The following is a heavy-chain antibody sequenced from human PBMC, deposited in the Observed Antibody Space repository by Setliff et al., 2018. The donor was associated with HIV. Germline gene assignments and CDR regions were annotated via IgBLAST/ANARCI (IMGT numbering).Heavy chain of an antibody. Sequence: ASVKVSCKPSGYSFTNHYMHWVRQAPGQGLEWMGVINPSGGSTSYAQKFQGRVTMTRDTSTSTVYMELSSLRSEDTAVYYCAAIKFDWLLPIDYWGQGTLVTVSS. V-gene: IGHV1-46*01. J-gene: IGHJ4*02. CDR3: AAIKFDWLLPIDY. CDR2: INPSGGST. D-gene: IGHD3-9*01. CDR1: GYSFTNHY.